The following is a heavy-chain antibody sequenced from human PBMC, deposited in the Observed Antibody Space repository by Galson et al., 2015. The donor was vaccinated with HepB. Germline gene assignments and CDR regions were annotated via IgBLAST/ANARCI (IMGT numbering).Heavy chain of an antibody. CDR3: ARGQTSYSSAWHENAFDI. Sequence: SETLSLTCSVSGGPISSHYWNWIRQSPGKGLEWIGYIYHSGATNYNPSLRSRVTVSVDTAKNQFSLSLTSLTTADTAVYYCARGQTSYSSAWHENAFDIWGQGTMVTVSS. V-gene: IGHV4-59*11. CDR1: GGPISSHY. CDR2: IYHSGAT. J-gene: IGHJ3*02. D-gene: IGHD6-25*01.